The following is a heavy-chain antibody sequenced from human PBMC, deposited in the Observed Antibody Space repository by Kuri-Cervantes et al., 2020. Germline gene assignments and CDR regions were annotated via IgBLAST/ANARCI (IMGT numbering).Heavy chain of an antibody. CDR1: GGTFSSYA. D-gene: IGHD1-7*01. V-gene: IGHV1-69*05. Sequence: SVKVSCKASGGTFSSYAISWVRQAPGQGLEWMGGIIPIFGTANYAQEFQGRVTITTDESTSTAYMELSSLRSEDTAVYYCAIPLNWNYPDVYWGQGTLVTVSS. J-gene: IGHJ4*02. CDR2: IIPIFGTA. CDR3: AIPLNWNYPDVY.